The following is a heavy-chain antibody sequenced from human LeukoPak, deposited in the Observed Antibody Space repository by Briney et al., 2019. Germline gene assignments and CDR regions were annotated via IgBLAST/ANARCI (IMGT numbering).Heavy chain of an antibody. J-gene: IGHJ6*02. D-gene: IGHD2-2*01. CDR1: GDTFTSDG. V-gene: IGHV1-18*01. CDR3: GTFPFIYCSSTSFYLYYYYGMDV. Sequence: ASVKVSCKASGDTFTSDGISWVRQAPGQGLEWMGWISAYNGNTNYAQKLQGRVTMTTDTSTSTAYMELRSLRSDDTAVYYCGTFPFIYCSSTSFYLYYYYGMDVWGQGTTVTVSS. CDR2: ISAYNGNT.